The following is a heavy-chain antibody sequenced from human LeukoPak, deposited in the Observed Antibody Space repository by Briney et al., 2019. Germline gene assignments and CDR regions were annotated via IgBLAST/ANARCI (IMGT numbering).Heavy chain of an antibody. V-gene: IGHV4-38-2*02. D-gene: IGHD3-10*01. Sequence: KPSETLSLACTVSGYSISSGYYWGWIRQPPGKGLEWIGTIYHSGSMYYNPSLKSRVTISVDKSKNQFSLKLSSVTAADTAVYYCAGAPRGFSDYWGQGTLVTVSS. CDR3: AGAPRGFSDY. CDR2: IYHSGSM. CDR1: GYSISSGYY. J-gene: IGHJ4*02.